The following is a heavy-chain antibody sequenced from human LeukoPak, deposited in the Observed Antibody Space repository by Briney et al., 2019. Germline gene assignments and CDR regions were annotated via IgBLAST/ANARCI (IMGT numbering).Heavy chain of an antibody. Sequence: GGSLRLSCAASGFSFTNAWMCWVRQAPGKGLGWVGRIKSNADDGTADSAAPVKGRFTISRADSKNTPYLQMNRPKIEDTAIYYCTTYTSGYSSRWGRGTLVTVSS. V-gene: IGHV3-15*01. CDR2: IKSNADDGTA. CDR3: TTYTSGYSSR. J-gene: IGHJ1*01. CDR1: GFSFTNAW. D-gene: IGHD5-12*01.